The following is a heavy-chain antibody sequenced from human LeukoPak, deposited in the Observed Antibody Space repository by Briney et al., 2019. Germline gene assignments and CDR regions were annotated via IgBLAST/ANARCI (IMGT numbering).Heavy chain of an antibody. J-gene: IGHJ4*02. CDR1: GYTFTSYY. D-gene: IGHD1-14*01. CDR3: ARSDRTDFYFDY. V-gene: IGHV1-46*01. Sequence: GASVKVSCKASGYTFTSYYMHWVRQAPGQGLEWMGIINPSGGSTSYAQKFQGRVTMTRDMSTSTVYMELRSLRSDDTAVYYCARSDRTDFYFDYWGQGTLVTVFS. CDR2: INPSGGST.